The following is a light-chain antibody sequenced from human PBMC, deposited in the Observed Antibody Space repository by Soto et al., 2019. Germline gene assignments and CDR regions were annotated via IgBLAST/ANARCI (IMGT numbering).Light chain of an antibody. CDR1: XXXXVGYNY. Sequence: QSALTQPASVSGSPGQSIXXXXXXXXXXXVGYNYVPWYQQHPGKAPKLMIYEVSNRPSGVSNRFSGSKSGNTASLTISGLQAEDEADYYCSSYTTXSTHWVFGGGTKLTVL. V-gene: IGLV2-14*01. J-gene: IGLJ3*02. CDR3: SSYTTXSTHWV. CDR2: EVS.